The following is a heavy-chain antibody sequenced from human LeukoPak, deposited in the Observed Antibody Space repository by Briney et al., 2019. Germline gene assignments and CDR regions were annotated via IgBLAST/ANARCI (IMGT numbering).Heavy chain of an antibody. Sequence: ASVKVSCKASGYTFTSYDINWVRQATGQGLEWMGWMNPNSGNTGYAQKFQGRVTMTRSTSISTAYMELSSLRSEDTAVYYCARDEGIVVVPAAIRGGYNWFDPWGQGTLVTVSS. CDR3: ARDEGIVVVPAAIRGGYNWFDP. V-gene: IGHV1-8*01. CDR1: GYTFTSYD. J-gene: IGHJ5*02. D-gene: IGHD2-2*02. CDR2: MNPNSGNT.